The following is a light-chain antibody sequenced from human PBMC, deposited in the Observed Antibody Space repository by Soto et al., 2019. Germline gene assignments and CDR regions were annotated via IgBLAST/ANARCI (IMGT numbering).Light chain of an antibody. J-gene: IGLJ2*01. Sequence: QSALTQPASVSGSPGQSITISCTGTSSDVGSYNLVSWYQQHPGKAPKLMIYEDSKRPSGVSNCFSGSKSGNTASLTISGLQAEDEADYYCCSYAGSSSSVVFGGGTKLTVL. CDR2: EDS. V-gene: IGLV2-23*01. CDR1: SSDVGSYNL. CDR3: CSYAGSSSSVV.